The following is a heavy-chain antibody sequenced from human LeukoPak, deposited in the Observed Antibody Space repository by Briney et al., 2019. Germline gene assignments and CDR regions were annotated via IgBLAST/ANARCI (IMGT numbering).Heavy chain of an antibody. Sequence: PGRSLRLSCAASGFTFSGYGMHWVRQAPGKGLEWVAVISYDGSNKYYADSVKGRFTISRDNSKNTLYLQMNSLRAEDTAVYYCARGPRGYSSGQRDYYYGMDVWGQGTTVTVSS. D-gene: IGHD6-19*01. J-gene: IGHJ6*02. CDR3: ARGPRGYSSGQRDYYYGMDV. CDR2: ISYDGSNK. V-gene: IGHV3-30*03. CDR1: GFTFSGYG.